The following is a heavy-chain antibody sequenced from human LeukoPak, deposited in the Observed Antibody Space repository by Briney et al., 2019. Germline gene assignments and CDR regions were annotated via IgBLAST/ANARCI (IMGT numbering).Heavy chain of an antibody. CDR1: GFTFSSYA. J-gene: IGHJ4*02. D-gene: IGHD2/OR15-2a*01. Sequence: PGGSLRLSCVASGFTFSSYAMAWVRQTPGKGLEWVSVITGRGDGTYYINSVKGRFTISRDNSKNTLYLQMKSLRAEDAALYFCAKGTLEHCNGATCYPLDSWGQGTLVTVSS. CDR3: AKGTLEHCNGATCYPLDS. V-gene: IGHV3-23*01. CDR2: ITGRGDGT.